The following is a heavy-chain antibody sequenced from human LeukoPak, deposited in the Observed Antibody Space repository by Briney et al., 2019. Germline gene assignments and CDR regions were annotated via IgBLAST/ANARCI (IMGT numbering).Heavy chain of an antibody. CDR3: TRIGYSSSWSGDY. V-gene: IGHV3-30-3*01. D-gene: IGHD6-13*01. CDR1: GFTFSSFG. J-gene: IGHJ4*02. CDR2: ISSDGSNE. Sequence: GGSLRLSCAASGFTFSSFGMHWVRQAPGKGLKWVAIISSDGSNEYYADSVKGRFSISRDNSRKTLYLRMNSLRAEDTAIYYCTRIGYSSSWSGDYWGQGTLVTVSS.